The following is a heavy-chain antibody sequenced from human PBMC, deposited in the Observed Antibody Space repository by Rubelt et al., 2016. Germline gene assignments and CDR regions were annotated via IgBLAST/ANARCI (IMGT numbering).Heavy chain of an antibody. V-gene: IGHV6-1*01. CDR2: TYRMSP. J-gene: IGHJ3*02. CDR3: ARGVLNSFDI. Sequence: QVQLQQSGPGLLRPSQTLSLTCAISGDSVSRDTAAWNWVRQSPSRGLEWLGRTYRMSPDYAVSVKSRITFSPDTPKNQFALQLNSVTPEDTAVYYCARGVLNSFDIWGLGTMVTVSS. CDR1: GDSVSRDTAA. D-gene: IGHD1-7*01.